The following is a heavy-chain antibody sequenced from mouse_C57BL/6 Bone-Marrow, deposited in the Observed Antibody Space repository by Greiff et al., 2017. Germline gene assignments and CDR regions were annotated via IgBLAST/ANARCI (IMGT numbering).Heavy chain of an antibody. J-gene: IGHJ2*01. CDR1: GYAFTNYL. CDR2: INPGSGGT. CDR3: ARRGWLPGVFDY. V-gene: IGHV1-54*01. Sequence: VQLQQSGAELVRPGTSVKVSCKASGYAFTNYLIEWVKQRPGQGLEWIGVINPGSGGTNYTEKFKGKATLTADKSSSTAYMQLSSLTSEDSAVYFCARRGWLPGVFDYWGKGTTLTVSS. D-gene: IGHD2-3*01.